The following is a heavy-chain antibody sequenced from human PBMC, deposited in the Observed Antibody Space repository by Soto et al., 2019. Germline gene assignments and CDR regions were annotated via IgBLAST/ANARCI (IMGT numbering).Heavy chain of an antibody. CDR2: IIPIFGTA. V-gene: IGHV1-69*13. Sequence: SVKVPCKASGGTFSSYAISWVRQDPGQGLEWMGGIIPIFGTANNAQKFQGRVTITADESTSTAYMELSSLRSEDSSGYYCSGRNYDSSGSNTGPSALDIWGQGTMVTVSS. J-gene: IGHJ3*02. CDR1: GGTFSSYA. D-gene: IGHD3-22*01. CDR3: SGRNYDSSGSNTGPSALDI.